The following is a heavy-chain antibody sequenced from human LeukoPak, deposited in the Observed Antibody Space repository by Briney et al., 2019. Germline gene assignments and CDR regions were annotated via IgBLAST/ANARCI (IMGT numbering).Heavy chain of an antibody. CDR3: ARDEGIPGTTWGANFHY. CDR2: MNPNSGNT. Sequence: ASVKVSCKASGYTFTSYDINWVRQATGQGLEWMGWMNPNSGNTGYAQKFQGRVTMTRDMSTSTVYMELSSLRYEDTALYYCARDEGIPGTTWGANFHYWGQGTLVTVSS. CDR1: GYTFTSYD. D-gene: IGHD1-20*01. V-gene: IGHV1-8*02. J-gene: IGHJ4*02.